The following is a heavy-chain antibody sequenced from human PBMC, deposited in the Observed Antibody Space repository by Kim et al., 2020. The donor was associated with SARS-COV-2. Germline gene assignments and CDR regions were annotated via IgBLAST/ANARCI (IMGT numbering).Heavy chain of an antibody. Sequence: SETLSLTCAVYGGSFSGYYWSWIRQPPGKGLEWIGEINHSGSTNYNPSLKSRVTISVDTSKNQFSLKLSSVTAADTAVYYCARSRYCSGGSCYSPGLNYYYGMDVWGQGTTVTVSS. CDR3: ARSRYCSGGSCYSPGLNYYYGMDV. J-gene: IGHJ6*02. CDR1: GGSFSGYY. D-gene: IGHD2-15*01. CDR2: INHSGST. V-gene: IGHV4-34*01.